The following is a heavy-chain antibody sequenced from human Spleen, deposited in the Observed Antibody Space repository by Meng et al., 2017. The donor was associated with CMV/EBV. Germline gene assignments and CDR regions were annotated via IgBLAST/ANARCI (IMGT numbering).Heavy chain of an antibody. D-gene: IGHD3-22*01. CDR3: AKSRYGSSGYWFDP. CDR2: ISGSGGNT. CDR1: GFTFSSHA. J-gene: IGHJ5*02. V-gene: IGHV3-23*01. Sequence: ASGFTFSSHAMSGVRQAPGKGLEWVSSISGSGGNTYYADSVKGRFTVSRDNSKNTLYLQMNSLGAEDTAVYYCAKSRYGSSGYWFDPWGQGTLVTVSS.